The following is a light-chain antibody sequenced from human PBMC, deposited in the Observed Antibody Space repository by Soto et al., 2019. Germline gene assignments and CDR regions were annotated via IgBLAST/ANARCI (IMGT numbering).Light chain of an antibody. CDR1: SSDVGSYNL. J-gene: IGLJ1*01. V-gene: IGLV2-23*01. CDR2: EGS. Sequence: QPASVSGSPGQSITISCTGTSSDVGSYNLVSWYQQHPGKAPKLMIYEGSKRPSGVSNRFSGSKSGNTASLTISGLQAEDEADYYCCSYAGSSAYVFGTGTKLTVL. CDR3: CSYAGSSAYV.